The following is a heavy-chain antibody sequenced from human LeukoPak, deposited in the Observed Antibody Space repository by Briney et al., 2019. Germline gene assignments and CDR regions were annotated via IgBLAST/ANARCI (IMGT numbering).Heavy chain of an antibody. J-gene: IGHJ4*02. CDR3: ARAVRGLYLDY. CDR2: IYYSGST. CDR1: GGSISSYY. V-gene: IGHV4-59*01. Sequence: PSETLSLTXTVSGGSISSYYWSWIWQPPGKGLEWIGYIYYSGSTNYNPSLKSRVTISVDTSRNQFSLKLSSVTAADTAVYNCARAVRGLYLDYWGQGTLVTVSS. D-gene: IGHD3-10*02.